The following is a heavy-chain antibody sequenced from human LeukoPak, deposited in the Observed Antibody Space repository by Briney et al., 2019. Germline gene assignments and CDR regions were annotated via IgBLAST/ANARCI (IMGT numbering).Heavy chain of an antibody. CDR1: GYTFINYA. V-gene: IGHV1-3*04. CDR2: INTGNGNT. J-gene: IGHJ4*02. CDR3: STWLQTYYFDY. Sequence: ASVKVSCKASGYTFINYAIHWVRQAPGQRLEWMGWINTGNGNTKYSQQFQGRVTITADESTSTAYMELSSLRSEDTAVYYCSTWLQTYYFDYWGQGTLVTVSS. D-gene: IGHD5-12*01.